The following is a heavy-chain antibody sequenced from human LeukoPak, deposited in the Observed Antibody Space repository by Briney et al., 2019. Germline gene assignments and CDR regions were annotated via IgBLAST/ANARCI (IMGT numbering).Heavy chain of an antibody. CDR3: ARERGGSGSFEWAVFDY. D-gene: IGHD3-10*01. CDR2: IYYSGST. J-gene: IGHJ4*02. CDR1: GGSISSYY. V-gene: IGHV4-59*01. Sequence: SETLSLTCTVSGGSISSYYWSWIRQPPGKGLEWIGYIYYSGSTNYSPSLKSRVTISVDTSKNQFSLKLSSVTAADTAVYYCARERGGSGSFEWAVFDYWGQGTLVTVSS.